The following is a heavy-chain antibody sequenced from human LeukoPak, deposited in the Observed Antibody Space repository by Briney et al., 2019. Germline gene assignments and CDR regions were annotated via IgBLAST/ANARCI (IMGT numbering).Heavy chain of an antibody. V-gene: IGHV3-30*18. CDR1: GFTFSSYS. J-gene: IGHJ4*02. D-gene: IGHD1-1*01. Sequence: GGSLRLSCAASGFTFSSYSMNWVRQAPGKGPEWVAVISYDGSNECCADSVKGRFTISRDNSKNTLYLQMNSLRVEDTAVYYCAKDGLRTVALDYWGQGTLVTVSS. CDR3: AKDGLRTVALDY. CDR2: ISYDGSNE.